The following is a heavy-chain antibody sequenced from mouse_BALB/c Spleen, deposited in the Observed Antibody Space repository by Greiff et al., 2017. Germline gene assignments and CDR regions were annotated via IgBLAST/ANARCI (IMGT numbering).Heavy chain of an antibody. V-gene: IGHV5-17*02. J-gene: IGHJ4*01. D-gene: IGHD2-12*01. CDR1: GFTFSSFG. CDR3: ARRSYDGYAMDY. CDR2: ISSGSSTI. Sequence: DVMLVESGGGLVQPGGSRKLSCAASGFTFSSFGMHWVRQAPEKGLEWVAYISSGSSTIYYADTVKGRFTISRDNPKNTLFLQMTSLRSEDTAMYYCARRSYDGYAMDYWGQGTSVTVSS.